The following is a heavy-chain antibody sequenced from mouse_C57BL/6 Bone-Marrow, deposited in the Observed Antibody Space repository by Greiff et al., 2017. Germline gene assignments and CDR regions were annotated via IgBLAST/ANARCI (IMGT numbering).Heavy chain of an antibody. V-gene: IGHV1-80*01. CDR3: ARFGYYYFDY. CDR1: GYAFSSYW. J-gene: IGHJ2*01. D-gene: IGHD2-3*01. CDR2: IYPGDGAT. Sequence: VQLQQSGAELVKPGASVKISCKASGYAFSSYWLNWVKQRPGKGLEWIGQIYPGDGATNYNGKFKGKATLTADKSSSTAYMQLSSLTSEDSAVYFCARFGYYYFDYWGQGTTLTVSS.